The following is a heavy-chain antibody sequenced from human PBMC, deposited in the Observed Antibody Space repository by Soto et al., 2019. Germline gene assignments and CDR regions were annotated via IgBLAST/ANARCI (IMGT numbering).Heavy chain of an antibody. CDR1: GVTFSSYA. Sequence: GGSMRVSCAAAGVTFSSYARSWVRQAPGKGLEWVSAISGSGGSTYYADSVKGRFTISRDNSKNTLYLQMDSLRAEDTAVYHCAKSRYGDYGLYYGMDVWGQGTTVTVSS. V-gene: IGHV3-23*01. CDR2: ISGSGGST. CDR3: AKSRYGDYGLYYGMDV. J-gene: IGHJ6*02. D-gene: IGHD4-17*01.